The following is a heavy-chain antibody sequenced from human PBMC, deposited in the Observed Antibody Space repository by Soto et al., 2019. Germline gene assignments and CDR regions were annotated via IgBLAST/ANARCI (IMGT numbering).Heavy chain of an antibody. CDR3: ARDRLIAAAGTADY. CDR2: IWYDGSNK. J-gene: IGHJ4*02. CDR1: GFTFSSYG. Sequence: GGSLRLSCAASGFTFSSYGMHWVRQAPGKGLEWVAVIWYDGSNKYYADSVKGRFTISRDNSKNTLYLQMNSLRAEDTAVYYCARDRLIAAAGTADYWGQGTLVTVSS. D-gene: IGHD6-13*01. V-gene: IGHV3-33*01.